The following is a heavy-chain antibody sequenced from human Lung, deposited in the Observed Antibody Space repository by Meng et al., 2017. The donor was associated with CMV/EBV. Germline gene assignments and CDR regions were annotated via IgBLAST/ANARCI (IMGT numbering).Heavy chain of an antibody. J-gene: IGHJ3*02. CDR2: IRWNGETT. D-gene: IGHD1-26*01. V-gene: IGHV3-20*03. CDR3: ARAVGPTIVDALDI. CDR1: GFTFDDYG. Sequence: GGSLRLXXAASGFTFDDYGMNWVRQAPGKGLEWVSGIRWNGETTAYTDSVRGRFTISRDNAKKSLHLQMNSLRAEDMALYYCARAVGPTIVDALDIWGQGTXVTVSS.